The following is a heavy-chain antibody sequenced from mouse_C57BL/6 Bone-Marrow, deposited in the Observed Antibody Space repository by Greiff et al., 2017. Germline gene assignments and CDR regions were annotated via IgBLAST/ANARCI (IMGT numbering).Heavy chain of an antibody. Sequence: EVKVVESGGGLVQPGGSMKLSCVASGFTFSNYWMNWVRQSPEKGLEWVAQIRLKSDNYATHYAESVKGRFTISRDDSKSSVYLQMNNLRAEDTGIYYCTLIYYYGSRGYFDVWGTGTTVTVSS. CDR3: TLIYYYGSRGYFDV. J-gene: IGHJ1*03. D-gene: IGHD1-1*01. CDR1: GFTFSNYW. V-gene: IGHV6-3*01. CDR2: IRLKSDNYAT.